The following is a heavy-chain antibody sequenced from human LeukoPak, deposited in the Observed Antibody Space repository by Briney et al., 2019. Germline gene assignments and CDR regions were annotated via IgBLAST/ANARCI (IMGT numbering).Heavy chain of an antibody. Sequence: GGSLRLSCAASGFTFTSYGMHWVRQAPGKGLEWVAVIWYDGSSKYYADSVKGRFTISRDNSKNTLYLQMNSLGAEDTAVYYCARDREPRDSELDYWGQGTLVTVSS. D-gene: IGHD1-26*01. V-gene: IGHV3-33*01. J-gene: IGHJ4*02. CDR1: GFTFTSYG. CDR3: ARDREPRDSELDY. CDR2: IWYDGSSK.